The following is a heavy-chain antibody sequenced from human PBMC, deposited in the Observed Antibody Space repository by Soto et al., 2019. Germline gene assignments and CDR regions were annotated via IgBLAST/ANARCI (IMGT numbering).Heavy chain of an antibody. V-gene: IGHV3-9*01. D-gene: IGHD3-16*01. CDR1: GFTFDQYT. Sequence: EVQLVESGGGLVQPGRSLRLACAASGFTFDQYTMHWVRQAPGKGLEWVSSITWHSGTIGYADSVKGRFTISRDNAKNSLYLQMNSLRGEDTALYYCAKAMITFGDFNYYYMDVWGNGTTVTVS. CDR2: ITWHSGTI. CDR3: AKAMITFGDFNYYYMDV. J-gene: IGHJ6*03.